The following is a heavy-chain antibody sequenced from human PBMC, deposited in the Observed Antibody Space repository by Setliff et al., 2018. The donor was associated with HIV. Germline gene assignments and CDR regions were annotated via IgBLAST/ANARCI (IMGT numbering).Heavy chain of an antibody. Sequence: PGGSLRLSCAASGFTFSTYAMSWVRQAPGKGLAWVSAISAGGGSTYYAYSVKGRFTISRDNSKNTLSLQMNSLRAEDTAVYYCVRGSGYYYFDNWGQGALVTVSS. D-gene: IGHD3-22*01. J-gene: IGHJ4*02. CDR3: VRGSGYYYFDN. CDR2: ISAGGGST. CDR1: GFTFSTYA. V-gene: IGHV3-23*01.